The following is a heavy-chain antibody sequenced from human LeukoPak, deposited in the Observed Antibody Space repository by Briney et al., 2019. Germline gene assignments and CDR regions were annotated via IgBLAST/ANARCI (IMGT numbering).Heavy chain of an antibody. Sequence: ASVKVSCKASGYTFSSYGISWVRQAPGQGLGWMAWISAYNGKTNYAQKLRGRVTMTTDTSTSTAYMELRSLRSDDTAIYYCARDRNPYYDGSGYGYCWGQGTLVTVSS. V-gene: IGHV1-18*01. CDR3: ARDRNPYYDGSGYGYC. D-gene: IGHD3-22*01. CDR2: ISAYNGKT. CDR1: GYTFSSYG. J-gene: IGHJ4*02.